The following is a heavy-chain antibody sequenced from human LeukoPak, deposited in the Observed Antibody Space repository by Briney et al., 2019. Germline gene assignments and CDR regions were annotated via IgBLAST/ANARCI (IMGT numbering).Heavy chain of an antibody. Sequence: ASVKVSCKASGCTFTGYYMHWVRQAPGQGLEWMGWINPNSGGTNYAQKFQGRVTMTRDTSISTAYMELSRLRSDDTAVYYCARDLGSVEIVGATMCSYWGQGTLVTVSS. CDR2: INPNSGGT. D-gene: IGHD1-26*01. CDR1: GCTFTGYY. V-gene: IGHV1-2*02. CDR3: ARDLGSVEIVGATMCSY. J-gene: IGHJ4*02.